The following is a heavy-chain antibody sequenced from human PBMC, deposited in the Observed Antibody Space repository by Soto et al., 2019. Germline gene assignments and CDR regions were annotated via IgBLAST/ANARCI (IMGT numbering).Heavy chain of an antibody. Sequence: ASVKVSFKASGYTFTSYAMHWVRQAPGQRLEWMGWINAGNGNTKYSQKFQGRVTITRDTSASTAYMELSSLRSEDTAVYYCAKRATVPAAIAYWGNGTLVTVSS. CDR1: GYTFTSYA. D-gene: IGHD2-2*02. CDR2: INAGNGNT. CDR3: AKRATVPAAIAY. J-gene: IGHJ4*01. V-gene: IGHV1-3*01.